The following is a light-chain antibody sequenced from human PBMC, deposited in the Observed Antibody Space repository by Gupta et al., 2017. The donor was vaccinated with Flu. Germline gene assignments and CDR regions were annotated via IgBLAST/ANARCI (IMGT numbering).Light chain of an antibody. CDR2: GNS. J-gene: IGLJ2*01. V-gene: IGLV1-44*01. CDR1: NSNIGSNA. Sequence: QPVLTQAPSASGTPGQRVTISCSVSNSNIGSNAVHWYQHFPGTAPKLLIYGNSQRPSGVPDRFSGSKSGTSASLAISGLQSDDEADYYCAAWDDGLKGVVFGGGTKLTV. CDR3: AAWDDGLKGVV.